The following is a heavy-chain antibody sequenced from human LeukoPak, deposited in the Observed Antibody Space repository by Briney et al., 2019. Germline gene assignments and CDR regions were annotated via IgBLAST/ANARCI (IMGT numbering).Heavy chain of an antibody. J-gene: IGHJ4*02. CDR2: INAGNGNT. CDR1: GYTFTSYA. Sequence: GASVKVSCKASGYTFTSYAMHWVRQAPGRRLEWMGWINAGNGNTKYSQKFQGRVTITRDTSASTAYMELSSLRSEDTAMYYCAMRKPYDSSGPFDYWGQGTLVTVSS. V-gene: IGHV1-3*01. CDR3: AMRKPYDSSGPFDY. D-gene: IGHD3-22*01.